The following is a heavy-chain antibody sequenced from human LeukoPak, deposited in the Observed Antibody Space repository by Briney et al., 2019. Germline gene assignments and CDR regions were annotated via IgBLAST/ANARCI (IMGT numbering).Heavy chain of an antibody. D-gene: IGHD5-18*01. J-gene: IGHJ4*02. CDR1: GFTFGSFA. Sequence: QAGGSLRLSCEASGFTFGSFAMYWPRQAPGKGLDWIAGIFGSGGSPHYADSVKGRVTISRDNSKNTVYLQINSLRAEDTAVYYCVKTTAGYSSGQKPAWPVDYWGQRTLVTVSS. CDR3: VKTTAGYSSGQKPAWPVDY. V-gene: IGHV3-23*01. CDR2: IFGSGGSP.